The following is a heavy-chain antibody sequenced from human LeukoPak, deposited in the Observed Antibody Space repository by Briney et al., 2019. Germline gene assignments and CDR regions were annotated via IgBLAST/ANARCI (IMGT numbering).Heavy chain of an antibody. V-gene: IGHV1-18*01. CDR1: GYTFTSFP. Sequence: ASVKVSCKASGYTFTSFPMNWVRQAPGQGLEWMGWISAYNGNTNYAQKLQGRVTMTTDTSTSTAYMELRSLRSDDTAVYYCARRKYSSSWADAFDIWGQGTMVTVSS. CDR2: ISAYNGNT. J-gene: IGHJ3*02. D-gene: IGHD6-13*01. CDR3: ARRKYSSSWADAFDI.